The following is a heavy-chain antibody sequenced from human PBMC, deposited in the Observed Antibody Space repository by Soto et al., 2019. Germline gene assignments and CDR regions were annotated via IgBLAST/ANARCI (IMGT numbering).Heavy chain of an antibody. CDR3: ARSDGPLGDY. J-gene: IGHJ4*02. Sequence: ASVKVACKASGYSFTRYGIGWARQAPGQWLEWMGWINADNGNTKYAQKFQGRVTITRDTSASTAYMELSSLRSEDTAVYYCARSDGPLGDYWGQGTLVTVSS. CDR2: INADNGNT. V-gene: IGHV1-18*01. D-gene: IGHD4-17*01. CDR1: GYSFTRYG.